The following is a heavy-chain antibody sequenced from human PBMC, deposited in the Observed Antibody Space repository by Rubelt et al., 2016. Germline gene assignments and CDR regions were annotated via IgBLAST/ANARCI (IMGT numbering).Heavy chain of an antibody. J-gene: IGHJ5*02. CDR2: ISSSSSYI. V-gene: IGHV3-21*01. Sequence: PGAGLEWVSSISSSSSYIYYADSVKGRFTISRDNAKNSLYLQMNSLRAEDTAVYYCARGSLAVALQEYWFDPWGQGTLVTVSS. CDR3: ARGSLAVALQEYWFDP. D-gene: IGHD6-19*01.